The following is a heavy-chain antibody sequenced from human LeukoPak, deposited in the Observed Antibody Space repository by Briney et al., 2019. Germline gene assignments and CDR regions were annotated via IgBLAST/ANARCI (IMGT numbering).Heavy chain of an antibody. CDR1: GFTFSSYG. CDR3: AKDATFFEMYYFDY. J-gene: IGHJ4*02. V-gene: IGHV3-30*02. Sequence: GGSLRLSCAASGFTFSSYGMHWVRQAPGKGLEWVAFIRYDGSNKYYADSVKGRFTISRDISKNTLYLQMNSLRVEDTAVYYCAKDATFFEMYYFDYWGQGTLVTVSS. D-gene: IGHD5-24*01. CDR2: IRYDGSNK.